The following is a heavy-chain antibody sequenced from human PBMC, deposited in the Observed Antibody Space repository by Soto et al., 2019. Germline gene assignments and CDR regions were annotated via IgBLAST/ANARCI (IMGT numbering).Heavy chain of an antibody. Sequence: VKVSCKASGYTFTSYAMHWVRQAPGQRLEWMGWINAGNGNTKYSQKFQGRVTITRDTSASTAYMELSSLRSEDTAVYYCARVAARPVDYYGMDVWGQGTTVTVSS. V-gene: IGHV1-3*01. CDR2: INAGNGNT. J-gene: IGHJ6*02. CDR3: ARVAARPVDYYGMDV. CDR1: GYTFTSYA. D-gene: IGHD6-6*01.